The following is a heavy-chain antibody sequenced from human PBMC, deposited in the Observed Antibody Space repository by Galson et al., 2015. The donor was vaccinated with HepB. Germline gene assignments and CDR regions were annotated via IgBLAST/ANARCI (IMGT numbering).Heavy chain of an antibody. D-gene: IGHD2-2*01. V-gene: IGHV3-7*01. CDR2: IKHDGSEK. J-gene: IGHJ4*02. Sequence: SLRLSCAASGFPFSSYWMSWVRQAPGKGLEWVANIKHDGSEKYYVDSVKGRFTISRDNAKNSLYLQMNSLRAEDTAVYYCARIVVVPAAIAYFDYWGQGTLVTVSS. CDR1: GFPFSSYW. CDR3: ARIVVVPAAIAYFDY.